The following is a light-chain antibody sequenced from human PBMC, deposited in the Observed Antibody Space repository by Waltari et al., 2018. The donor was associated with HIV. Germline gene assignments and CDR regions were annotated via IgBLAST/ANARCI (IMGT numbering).Light chain of an antibody. Sequence: SVLTQPPSASGTPGQRVTISCSGSTSNIGSNSVFWYQHRPGTAPKLPIHRNNRRPSVNPDRFSGSTSGTSASLTISCVRSEAEAEYYCGVWDDSLLGVIFGRGTKVAVL. CDR1: TSNIGSNS. V-gene: IGLV1-47*01. CDR3: GVWDDSLLGVI. J-gene: IGLJ2*01. CDR2: RNN.